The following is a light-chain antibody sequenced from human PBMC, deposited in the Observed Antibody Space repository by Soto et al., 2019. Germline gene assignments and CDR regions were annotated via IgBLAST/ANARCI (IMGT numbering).Light chain of an antibody. CDR2: GAS. V-gene: IGKV3-20*01. Sequence: EIVLTQSPGTLSLSPGERATLSCRASQTMRSSHLAWYQQKPGQAPRLLIYGASNRATGIPDRFSGSGSGTDFTLTISRLEPEDFAVYYCQQYGSSGTFGQGTKVEIK. CDR3: QQYGSSGT. CDR1: QTMRSSH. J-gene: IGKJ1*01.